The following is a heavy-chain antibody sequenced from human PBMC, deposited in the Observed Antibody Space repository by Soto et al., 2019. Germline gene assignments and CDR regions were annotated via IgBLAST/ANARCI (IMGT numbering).Heavy chain of an antibody. J-gene: IGHJ4*02. V-gene: IGHV3-7*01. Sequence: GSLRLSCAASGFTFSSYWMSWVRQAPGKGLEWVANIKQDGSEKYYVDSVKGRFTISRDNAKNSLYLQMNSLRAEDTAVYYCARDGYYDSSGYPAYWGQGTLVTVSS. CDR1: GFTFSSYW. CDR2: IKQDGSEK. CDR3: ARDGYYDSSGYPAY. D-gene: IGHD3-22*01.